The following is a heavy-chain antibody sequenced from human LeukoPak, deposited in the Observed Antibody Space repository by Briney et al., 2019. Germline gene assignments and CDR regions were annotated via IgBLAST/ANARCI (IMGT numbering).Heavy chain of an antibody. CDR2: IYYSGST. CDR1: GGSINSHY. Sequence: SETLSLTCSVSGGSINSHYWSWIRQPPGKGLEWIGYIYYSGSTNYNPSLKSRVTISVDTSKNQFSLKLSSVTAADTAVYYCARVSGSGWYFDYWGQGTLVTVSS. D-gene: IGHD6-19*01. J-gene: IGHJ4*02. CDR3: ARVSGSGWYFDY. V-gene: IGHV4-59*11.